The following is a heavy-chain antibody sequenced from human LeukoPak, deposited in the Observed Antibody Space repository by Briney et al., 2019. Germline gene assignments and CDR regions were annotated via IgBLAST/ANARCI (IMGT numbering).Heavy chain of an antibody. CDR1: GFTFSSYS. Sequence: GGSLRLSCAASGFTFSSYSMDWVHQAPGKGLEWVSSISSSSSYIYYADSVKGRFTISRDNAKNSLYLQMNSLRAEDTAVYYCARGAYIVVVPAAKKPPLGFDPWGQGTLVTVSS. J-gene: IGHJ5*02. D-gene: IGHD2-2*01. CDR3: ARGAYIVVVPAAKKPPLGFDP. V-gene: IGHV3-21*01. CDR2: ISSSSSYI.